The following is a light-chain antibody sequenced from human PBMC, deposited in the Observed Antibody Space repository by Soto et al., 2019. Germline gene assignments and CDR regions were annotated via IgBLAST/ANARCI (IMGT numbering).Light chain of an antibody. V-gene: IGKV3-20*01. J-gene: IGKJ1*01. Sequence: EIVLTQSPGTLSLSPGERATLSCRASQSVSSSYLAWYQQKPGQAPRLLIYNASSRATGIPDRFSGSGSGTDFTLTISRLEPEDFAVYYCQQYGNSRGTFGQWTKVEIK. CDR1: QSVSSSY. CDR3: QQYGNSRGT. CDR2: NAS.